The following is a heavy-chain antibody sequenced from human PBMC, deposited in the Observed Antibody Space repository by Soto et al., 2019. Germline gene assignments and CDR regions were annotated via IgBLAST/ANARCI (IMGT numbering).Heavy chain of an antibody. CDR3: AREAVVPAGSADY. Sequence: QVQLQQWGTGLLKPSETLSLTCAVYGGPLSGYYWSWIRQSPAKGLEWIGEIGHSGGTNYNPSLKSRVTISIDTPKNQILLQLSSVTAADTAVYYCAREAVVPAGSADYWGQGTLVTVSS. CDR1: GGPLSGYY. J-gene: IGHJ4*02. D-gene: IGHD2-2*01. V-gene: IGHV4-34*02. CDR2: IGHSGGT.